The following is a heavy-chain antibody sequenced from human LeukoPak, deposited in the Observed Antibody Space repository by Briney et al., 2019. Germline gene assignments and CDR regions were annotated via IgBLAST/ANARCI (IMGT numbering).Heavy chain of an antibody. J-gene: IGHJ4*02. CDR2: IYDSGST. D-gene: IGHD3-22*01. Sequence: SETLSLTCTVSGGSISSSSYYWGWIRQPPGKGLEWIGSIYDSGSTYYNPSLNSRVTISVDTSKNQFSLKLSSVTAADTAVYYCASLSSGYYYAYWGQGTLVTVSS. CDR3: ASLSSGYYYAY. V-gene: IGHV4-39*01. CDR1: GGSISSSSYY.